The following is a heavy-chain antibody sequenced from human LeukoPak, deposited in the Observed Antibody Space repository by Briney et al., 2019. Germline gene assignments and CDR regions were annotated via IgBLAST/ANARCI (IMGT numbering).Heavy chain of an antibody. J-gene: IGHJ4*02. CDR2: TNPNSGGT. V-gene: IGHV1-2*02. CDR3: TXXXXXAAAGRPPFDY. D-gene: IGHD6-13*01. CDR1: GYTFTGYY. Sequence: ASVKVSCKASGYTFTGYYMHWVRQAPGQGLEWMGWTNPNSGGTNYAQKFQGRVTMTRDTSISTAYMELSRLRSDETAVYYCTXXXXXAAAGRPPFDYWGQGTLVTVSS.